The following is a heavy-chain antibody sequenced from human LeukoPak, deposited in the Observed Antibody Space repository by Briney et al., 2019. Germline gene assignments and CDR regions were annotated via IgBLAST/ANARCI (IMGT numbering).Heavy chain of an antibody. CDR3: ARDPTMVRGPSMDV. V-gene: IGHV4-4*02. D-gene: IGHD3-10*01. CDR1: GGSISSSNR. CDR2: IYHSGST. Sequence: SETLSLTCAVSGGSISSSNRWSWVRQPPGKGLEWIGEIYHSGSTNYNPSLKSRVTISVDKSKNQFSLKLSSVTAADTAVYYCARDPTMVRGPSMDVWGKGTTVTVSS. J-gene: IGHJ6*04.